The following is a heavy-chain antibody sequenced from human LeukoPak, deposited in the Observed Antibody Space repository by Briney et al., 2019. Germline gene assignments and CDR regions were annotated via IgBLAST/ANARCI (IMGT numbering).Heavy chain of an antibody. CDR2: LPYDGSNG. Sequence: GGSLRLSCVASGIILTNYAMFWARQAPGKGLEWVAVLPYDGSNGYYADSVKGRFTISRDNSKNTLYLQMNSLRAEDTAVYYCAKDKGWGYSAYDCYGMDVWGQGTTVTVSS. CDR3: AKDKGWGYSAYDCYGMDV. D-gene: IGHD1-26*01. CDR1: GIILTNYA. J-gene: IGHJ6*02. V-gene: IGHV3-30-3*01.